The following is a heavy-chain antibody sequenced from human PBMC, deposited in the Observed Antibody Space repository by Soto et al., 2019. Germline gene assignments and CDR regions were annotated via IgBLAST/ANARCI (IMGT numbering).Heavy chain of an antibody. Sequence: SVKVSCKASGGTFSSYAISWVRQAPGQGLEWMGGIIPIFGTANYAQKFQGRVTITADESTSTAHMELSSLRSEDTAVYYCARGGASTYYYYYGMDVWGQGTTVTVSS. J-gene: IGHJ6*02. V-gene: IGHV1-69*13. CDR3: ARGGASTYYYYYGMDV. CDR2: IIPIFGTA. D-gene: IGHD1-26*01. CDR1: GGTFSSYA.